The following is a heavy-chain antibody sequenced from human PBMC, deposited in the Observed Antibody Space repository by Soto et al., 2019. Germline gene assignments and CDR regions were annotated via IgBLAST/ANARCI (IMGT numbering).Heavy chain of an antibody. CDR3: AKDQSTNSRSYHALDV. J-gene: IGHJ6*02. V-gene: IGHV3-30*18. Sequence: QVQLVESGGGVVQPGASLRLSCAASEFTFSSYAMHWVRQAPGKGLEWVAVVSKDGSNKYYADSVKGRFTISRDNSKNTLNLQMNSLRAEDTAVYYCAKDQSTNSRSYHALDVWGQGTTVTVSS. D-gene: IGHD2-8*01. CDR1: EFTFSSYA. CDR2: VSKDGSNK.